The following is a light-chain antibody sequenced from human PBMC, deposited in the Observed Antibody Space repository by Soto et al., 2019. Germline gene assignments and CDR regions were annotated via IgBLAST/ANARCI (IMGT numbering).Light chain of an antibody. V-gene: IGKV3-11*01. J-gene: IGKJ1*01. CDR3: LHRSNWPT. CDR1: HSLDSY. Sequence: ETVLTQSPATLSLSPGESATLSCRASHSLDSYLAWYQKKPGQAPRLLIYDTSNRASGIPARFSGSGSGTDFTLTISSLEPEDSAVYYCLHRSNWPTFGQGTKVDIK. CDR2: DTS.